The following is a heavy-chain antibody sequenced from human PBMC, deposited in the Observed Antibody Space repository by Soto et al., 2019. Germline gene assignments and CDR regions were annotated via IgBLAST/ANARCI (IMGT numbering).Heavy chain of an antibody. Sequence: QVQLQQWGAGLLKPSETLSLTCAVYGGSFSTDYWSWIRQPPGKGLEWIGEINPSGGTNNDPALKSRVTRSVATSKKQFSLRLSSVTAADTAVYYCARVLAARASRDFDYWGQGTLVTVSS. J-gene: IGHJ4*02. V-gene: IGHV4-34*01. CDR1: GGSFSTDY. CDR3: ARVLAARASRDFDY. CDR2: INPSGGT. D-gene: IGHD6-6*01.